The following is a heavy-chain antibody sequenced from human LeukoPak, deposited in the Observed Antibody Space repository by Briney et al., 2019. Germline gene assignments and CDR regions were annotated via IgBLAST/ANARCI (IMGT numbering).Heavy chain of an antibody. Sequence: SGGSLRLSCAASGFTFSSYGMSWVRQAPGKGLEWVSGISGSGGSTYYADSVKGRFTISRDNSKNTLYLQMNSLRGEDTAVYYCAKDQRGSWYYFDYWGQGTLVTVSS. J-gene: IGHJ4*02. V-gene: IGHV3-23*01. D-gene: IGHD6-13*01. CDR2: ISGSGGST. CDR3: AKDQRGSWYYFDY. CDR1: GFTFSSYG.